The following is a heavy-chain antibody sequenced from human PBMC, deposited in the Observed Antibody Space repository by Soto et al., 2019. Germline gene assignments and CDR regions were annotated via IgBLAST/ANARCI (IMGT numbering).Heavy chain of an antibody. V-gene: IGHV4-30-2*01. CDR1: GGSISSGGYS. D-gene: IGHD3-22*01. CDR2: IYHSGST. Sequence: QLQLQESGSGLVKPSQTLSLTCAVSGGSISSGGYSWSWIRQPPGKGLEWIGYIYHSGSTYYNPSLKSRVTISVDRSKNQFSLKLSSVTAADTAVYYCASWGYDSSGFNWFDPWGQGRLVTVSS. CDR3: ASWGYDSSGFNWFDP. J-gene: IGHJ5*02.